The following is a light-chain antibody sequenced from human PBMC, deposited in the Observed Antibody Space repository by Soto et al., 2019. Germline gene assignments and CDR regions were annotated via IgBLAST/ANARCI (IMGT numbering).Light chain of an antibody. CDR1: SGSVSTSYY. CDR3: VLYMGSGISV. V-gene: IGLV8-61*01. Sequence: QTVGTQEPSFSVSPGGTVTLTCGLSSGSVSTSYYPSWYQQIPGQAPRTLIYSTNTRSSGVPDRFSGSILGNKAALTITGAQADDESDYYCVLYMGSGISVFGGGTKLTVL. CDR2: STN. J-gene: IGLJ2*01.